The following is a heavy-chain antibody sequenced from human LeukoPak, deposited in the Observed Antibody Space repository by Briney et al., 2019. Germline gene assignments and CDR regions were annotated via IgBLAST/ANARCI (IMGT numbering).Heavy chain of an antibody. Sequence: PGGSLRLYCAASGFTFSSYWMSWVRQAPGKGLEWVANIKQDGSEKYYVDSVKGRFTISRDNAKNSLYLQMNSLRAEDTAVYYCASPTYYDFWSGYSYDAFDIWGQGTMVTVSS. J-gene: IGHJ3*02. V-gene: IGHV3-7*01. CDR2: IKQDGSEK. CDR1: GFTFSSYW. CDR3: ASPTYYDFWSGYSYDAFDI. D-gene: IGHD3-3*01.